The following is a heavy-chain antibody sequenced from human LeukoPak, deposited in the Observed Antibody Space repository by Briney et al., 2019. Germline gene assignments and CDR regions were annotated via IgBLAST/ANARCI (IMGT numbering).Heavy chain of an antibody. V-gene: IGHV4-59*01. CDR1: GGSLSSYY. CDR3: AGTIAAAGSWFDP. D-gene: IGHD6-13*01. Sequence: SETLSLTCTVSGGSLSSYYWSWIRQPPGKGLEWIGYIYYSGSTNYNPSLKSRVTISVDTSKNQFSLKLSSVTAADTAVYYCAGTIAAAGSWFDPWGQGTLVTVSS. J-gene: IGHJ5*02. CDR2: IYYSGST.